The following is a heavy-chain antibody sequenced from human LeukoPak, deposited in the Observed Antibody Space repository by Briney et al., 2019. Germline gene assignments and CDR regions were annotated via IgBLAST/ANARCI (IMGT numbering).Heavy chain of an antibody. V-gene: IGHV3-23*01. J-gene: IGHJ4*02. D-gene: IGHD3-3*01. CDR1: GFTFSTYA. Sequence: GGSLRLSCAASGFTFSTYAMNWVRQAPGKGLEWVSQISGRGDRIYYADSVKGRFTISRDNSKNTLYLQMNSLRAEDTAVYYCARAYGVDYDFWSGRYYFDYWGQGTLVTVSS. CDR2: ISGRGDRI. CDR3: ARAYGVDYDFWSGRYYFDY.